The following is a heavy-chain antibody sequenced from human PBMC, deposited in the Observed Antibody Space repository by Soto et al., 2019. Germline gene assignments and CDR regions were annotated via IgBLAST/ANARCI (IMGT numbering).Heavy chain of an antibody. V-gene: IGHV1-8*01. CDR2: MNPNSGDT. Sequence: QVQLVQSGAEVKKPGASVKVSCKASGYTFTSYHINRVRQASGQGLEWMGWMNPNSGDTGYAQKFQGRVTMTRNTSINTAYLELSSLRSEDTAVYYCARVEGFDFWGQGTLVTVSS. CDR3: ARVEGFDF. D-gene: IGHD2-15*01. CDR1: GYTFTSYH. J-gene: IGHJ4*02.